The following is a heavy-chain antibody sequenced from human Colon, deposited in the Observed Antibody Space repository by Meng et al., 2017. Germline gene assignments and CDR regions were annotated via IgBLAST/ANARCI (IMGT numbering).Heavy chain of an antibody. J-gene: IGHJ3*02. Sequence: GPLRLSCAVYGGSFNGYYLTWVRQSPEKGLEWIGEINHRGSPHYNPSLNSRVTISVDTSENQFSLKLTSVTAADAAVYYCARGLQGPRLSIWGQGTMVTVSS. CDR2: INHRGSP. V-gene: IGHV4-34*01. CDR3: ARGLQGPRLSI. CDR1: GGSFNGYY.